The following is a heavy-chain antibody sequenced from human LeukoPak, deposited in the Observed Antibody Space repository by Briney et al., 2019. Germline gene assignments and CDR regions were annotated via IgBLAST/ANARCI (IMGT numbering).Heavy chain of an antibody. V-gene: IGHV3-30*04. CDR3: ARSEPGIAVADPFDY. Sequence: GGSLRLSCAASGFTFSSYAMHWVRQAPGKGLEWVAVISYDGSNKYYADSVKGRFIISRDNSKNTLYLQMNSLRAEDTAVYYCARSEPGIAVADPFDYWGQGTLVTVSS. D-gene: IGHD6-19*01. J-gene: IGHJ4*02. CDR2: ISYDGSNK. CDR1: GFTFSSYA.